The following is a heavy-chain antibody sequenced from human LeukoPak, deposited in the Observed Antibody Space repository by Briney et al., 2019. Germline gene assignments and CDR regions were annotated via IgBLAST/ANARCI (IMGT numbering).Heavy chain of an antibody. CDR1: GFTFTNYA. J-gene: IGHJ4*02. Sequence: GGSLRLSCAASGFTFTNYAMNWVRQAPGKGLHWVSTISGRGDYTYYADSVEGRFTISRDNSKNTLYLQINSLRAEDTAVYYCAKGKVYGDSTGPYYFDYWGQGTLVTVSS. V-gene: IGHV3-23*01. CDR2: ISGRGDYT. CDR3: AKGKVYGDSTGPYYFDY. D-gene: IGHD4-17*01.